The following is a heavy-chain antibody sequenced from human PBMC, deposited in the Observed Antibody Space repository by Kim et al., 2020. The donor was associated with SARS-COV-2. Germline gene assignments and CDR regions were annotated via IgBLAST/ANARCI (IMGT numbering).Heavy chain of an antibody. V-gene: IGHV3-48*02. D-gene: IGHD2-15*01. Sequence: GGSLRLSCSTSGLTFSAYDMNWVRQAPGKGLEWLSFITKTSTTIYYADSVEGRFTISRDNAKNSLFLQMNSLRDEDTAPYYCVTNRMVVAFDLLAQG. CDR1: GLTFSAYD. CDR2: ITKTSTTI. CDR3: VTNRMVVAFDL. J-gene: IGHJ3*01.